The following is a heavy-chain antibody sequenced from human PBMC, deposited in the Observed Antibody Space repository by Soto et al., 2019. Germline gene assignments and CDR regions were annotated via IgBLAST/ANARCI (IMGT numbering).Heavy chain of an antibody. CDR3: ARDMLSSSWYDFYYYYYMDV. CDR2: IKQDGSEK. CDR1: GFTFSSYW. Sequence: PGGSLRLSCAASGFTFSSYWMSWVRQAPGKGLEWVANIKQDGSEKYYVDYVKGRFTISRDNAKNSLYLQMNSLRAEDTVVYYCARDMLSSSWYDFYYYYYMDVWGKGTTVTVSS. J-gene: IGHJ6*03. V-gene: IGHV3-7*01. D-gene: IGHD6-13*01.